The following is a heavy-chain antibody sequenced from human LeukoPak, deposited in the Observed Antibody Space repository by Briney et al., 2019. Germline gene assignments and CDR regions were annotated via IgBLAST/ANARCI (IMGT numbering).Heavy chain of an antibody. CDR1: GFTFSSYS. CDR2: ITRSSIYI. J-gene: IGHJ4*02. Sequence: GGSLRLSCAVSGFTFSSYSMNWVRQAPGKGLEWVSSITRSSIYIYYGDSVKGRFTISRDNAKNSLYLQMNSLRVEDTAVYYCLRGDRRDYWGQGTLVTVSS. CDR3: LRGDRRDY. V-gene: IGHV3-21*01.